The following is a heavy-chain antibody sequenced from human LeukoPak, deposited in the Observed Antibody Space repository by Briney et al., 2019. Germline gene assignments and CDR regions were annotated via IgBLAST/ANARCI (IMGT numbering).Heavy chain of an antibody. CDR3: ARAGSYYYMDV. V-gene: IGHV1-18*01. Sequence: LGASVKVSCKASGYTFTSSGISWVRQAPGQGLEWMGWIDAYNGNTNYAQKLQGRVNMTTDTSTTTAYMELRSLRLDDTAVYYCARAGSYYYMDVWGKGTTVTVSS. CDR2: IDAYNGNT. CDR1: GYTFTSSG. J-gene: IGHJ6*03. D-gene: IGHD1-1*01.